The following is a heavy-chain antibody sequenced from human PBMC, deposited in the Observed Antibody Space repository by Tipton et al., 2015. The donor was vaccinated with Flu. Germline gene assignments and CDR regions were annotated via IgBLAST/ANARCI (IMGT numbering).Heavy chain of an antibody. CDR2: IYYSGST. D-gene: IGHD6-19*01. Sequence: GLVKPSETLSLTCTVSGGSISSTTYNWGWIRQPPGKGLEWIGSIYYSGSTYYNPSLKSRVTISIDTSKNQFSLKLSSVTAADTAVYYCASVHIGLAGVYLQHWGQGTLVAVSS. V-gene: IGHV4-39*07. J-gene: IGHJ1*01. CDR1: GGSISSTTYN. CDR3: ASVHIGLAGVYLQH.